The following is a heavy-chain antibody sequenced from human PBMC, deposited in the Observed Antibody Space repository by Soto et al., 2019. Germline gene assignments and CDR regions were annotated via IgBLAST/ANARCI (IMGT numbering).Heavy chain of an antibody. J-gene: IGHJ6*02. Sequence: PWGSLRLSCAASGFTFSSYAMSWVRQAPGKGLEWVSAISGSGGSTYYADSVKGRFTISRDNSKNTLYLQMNSLRAEDTAVYYCAKVHRNYDFWSGPYGMDVWGQGTTVTVSS. CDR3: AKVHRNYDFWSGPYGMDV. CDR2: ISGSGGST. D-gene: IGHD3-3*01. CDR1: GFTFSSYA. V-gene: IGHV3-23*01.